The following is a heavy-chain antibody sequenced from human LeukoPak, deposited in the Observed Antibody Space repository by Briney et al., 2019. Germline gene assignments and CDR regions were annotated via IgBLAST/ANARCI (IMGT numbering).Heavy chain of an antibody. Sequence: GGSLRLSCAASGSTFSSYAMSWVRQAPGKGLEWVSAIGGSGGSTYYADSVKGRFTISRDNSKNTLYLQMNSLRAEDTAVYYCAKFLPTHIVVANYYFDYWGQGTLVTVSS. D-gene: IGHD2-21*01. V-gene: IGHV3-23*01. CDR1: GSTFSSYA. J-gene: IGHJ4*02. CDR2: IGGSGGST. CDR3: AKFLPTHIVVANYYFDY.